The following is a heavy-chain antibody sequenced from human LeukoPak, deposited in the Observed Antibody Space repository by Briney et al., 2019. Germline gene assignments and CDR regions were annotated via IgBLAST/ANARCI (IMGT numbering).Heavy chain of an antibody. CDR2: IRYDGSNK. Sequence: GGSLRLSCAASGFTFSSYGMQWVRQAPGKGLEWVAFIRYDGSNKYYADSVKGRFTIARDNSKNTLYLQMNSLRVEDTAVYYCVXVWNDVGNCWXQGTLVTVSS. D-gene: IGHD1-1*01. CDR1: GFTFSSYG. V-gene: IGHV3-30*02. CDR3: VXVWNDVGNC. J-gene: IGHJ4*02.